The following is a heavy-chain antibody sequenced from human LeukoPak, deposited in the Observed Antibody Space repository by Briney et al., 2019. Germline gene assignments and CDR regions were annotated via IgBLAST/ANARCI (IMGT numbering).Heavy chain of an antibody. CDR2: IYFSGST. Sequence: PSDTLSLTCTVSGGSISTYYWSWIRQPPGKGLEWIGYIYFSGSTNYSPSLKSRVTISVDTSKNQFSLKLTSVTAADTAVYYCAREKTRWFGELLDWFDPWGQGTLVTVSS. J-gene: IGHJ5*02. CDR3: AREKTRWFGELLDWFDP. CDR1: GGSISTYY. D-gene: IGHD3-10*01. V-gene: IGHV4-59*01.